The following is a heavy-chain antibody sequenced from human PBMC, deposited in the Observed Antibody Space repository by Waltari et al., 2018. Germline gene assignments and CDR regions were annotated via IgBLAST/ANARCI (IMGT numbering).Heavy chain of an antibody. V-gene: IGHV4-34*01. CDR2: INHSGST. J-gene: IGHJ4*02. D-gene: IGHD1-7*01. CDR1: GRSFSGYY. Sequence: QAQLQQWGAGLLRPSETLSLTRAVYGRSFSGYYWSWIRQPQGKGLEWIGEINHSGSTNYNPSLKSRVTISVETSKNQFPQKLSSVTAADTAVYYCARRLNWNYGLYYFDYWGQGTLVTVSS. CDR3: ARRLNWNYGLYYFDY.